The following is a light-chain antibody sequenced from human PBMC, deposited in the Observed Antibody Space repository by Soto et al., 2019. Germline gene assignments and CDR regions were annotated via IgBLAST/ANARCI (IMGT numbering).Light chain of an antibody. CDR3: QQYGSSPLVT. Sequence: EIVLTQSPGTLSLSPGERATLSCRASQSVSSSYLAGYQQKPGQAPRLLIYGTSSRATGIPDRFSGSGSGTDFTLTISRLKPEDFAVYYCQQYGSSPLVTFGQGTRLEIK. V-gene: IGKV3-20*01. CDR2: GTS. CDR1: QSVSSSY. J-gene: IGKJ5*01.